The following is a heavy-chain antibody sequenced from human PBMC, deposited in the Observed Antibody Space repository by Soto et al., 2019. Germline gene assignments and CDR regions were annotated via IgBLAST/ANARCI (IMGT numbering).Heavy chain of an antibody. D-gene: IGHD4-17*01. CDR3: AKERATTTALDY. Sequence: SGGSLRLSCAASGFTFSRDGMSWVRQAPGKGLEWVSLVTDNGRSTYSADSVKGRFTISRDNTKNTLFLQMNSLGAEDTAVYYCAKERATTTALDYWGQRALVTVSS. V-gene: IGHV3-23*01. CDR2: VTDNGRST. J-gene: IGHJ4*01. CDR1: GFTFSRDG.